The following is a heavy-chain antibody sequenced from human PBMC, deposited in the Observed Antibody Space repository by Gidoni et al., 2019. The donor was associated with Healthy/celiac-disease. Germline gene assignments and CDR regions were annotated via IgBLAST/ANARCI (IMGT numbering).Heavy chain of an antibody. J-gene: IGHJ4*02. CDR1: GFTFSSYA. Sequence: EVQLLESGGGLVQPGGSLRLSCAASGFTFSSYAMSWVRPAPGKGLEWVSAISGSGGSTYYADSVKGRFTISRDNSKNTLYLQMNSLRAEDTAVYYCAKDSFDIVVVPAAIGYWGQGTLVTVSS. CDR2: ISGSGGST. V-gene: IGHV3-23*01. CDR3: AKDSFDIVVVPAAIGY. D-gene: IGHD2-2*01.